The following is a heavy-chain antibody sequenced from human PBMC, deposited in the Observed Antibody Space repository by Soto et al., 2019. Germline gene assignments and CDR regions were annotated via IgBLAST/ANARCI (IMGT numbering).Heavy chain of an antibody. V-gene: IGHV4-59*01. D-gene: IGHD3-3*01. J-gene: IGHJ4*02. CDR1: GGSISSYC. CDR3: ARSNYDFWSGYSG. CDR2: IYYSGST. Sequence: SETLSLTCTVSGGSISSYCWSWIRQPPGKGLEWIGYIYYSGSTNYNPSLKSRVTISVDTSKNQFSLKLSSVTAADTAVYYCARSNYDFWSGYSGWGQGTLVTVSS.